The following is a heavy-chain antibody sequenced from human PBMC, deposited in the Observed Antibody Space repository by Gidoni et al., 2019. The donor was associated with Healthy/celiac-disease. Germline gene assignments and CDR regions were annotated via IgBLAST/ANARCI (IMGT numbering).Heavy chain of an antibody. Sequence: EVQLVESGGGLVQPGGSLRLSCAASGFTFSSYEMNWVRQAPGKGLEWVSYISSSGSTIYYADSVKGRFTISRDNAKNSLYLQMNSLRAEDTAVYYCARKQYYDSTEFFDYWGQGTLVTVSS. CDR3: ARKQYYDSTEFFDY. J-gene: IGHJ4*02. D-gene: IGHD3-22*01. V-gene: IGHV3-48*03. CDR2: ISSSGSTI. CDR1: GFTFSSYE.